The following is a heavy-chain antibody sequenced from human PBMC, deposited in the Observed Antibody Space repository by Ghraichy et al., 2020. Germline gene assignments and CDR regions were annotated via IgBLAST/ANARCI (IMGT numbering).Heavy chain of an antibody. CDR1: GGSISSSNW. CDR3: ARVLTYNDYAYYFDY. CDR2: IYHSGST. J-gene: IGHJ4*02. V-gene: IGHV4-4*02. D-gene: IGHD4-17*01. Sequence: SETLSLTCAVSGGSISSSNWWSWVRQAPGKGLEWVGEIYHSGSTNYNPSLKSRVTISVDKSKNQLSLKLSSVTAADTAVYYCARVLTYNDYAYYFDYWGQGTLVTVSS.